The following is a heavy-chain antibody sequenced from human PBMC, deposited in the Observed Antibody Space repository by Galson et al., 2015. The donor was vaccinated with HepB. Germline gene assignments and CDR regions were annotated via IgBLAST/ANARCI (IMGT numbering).Heavy chain of an antibody. CDR3: ARDGRGAAAGTLYY. Sequence: SLTCTVSGGSISSGDYYWSWIRQPPGKGLEWIGYIYYSGSTYYNPSLKSRVTISVDTSKNQFSLKLSSVTAADTAVYYCARDGRGAAAGTLYYWGQGTLVTVSS. D-gene: IGHD6-13*01. J-gene: IGHJ4*02. CDR1: GGSISSGDYY. CDR2: IYYSGST. V-gene: IGHV4-30-4*01.